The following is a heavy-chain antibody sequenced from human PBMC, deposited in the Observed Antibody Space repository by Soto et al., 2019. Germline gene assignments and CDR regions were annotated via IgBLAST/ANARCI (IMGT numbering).Heavy chain of an antibody. CDR2: INHSGST. D-gene: IGHD6-19*01. CDR3: ARGRKQWLVSRYYYYGMDV. V-gene: IGHV4-34*01. Sequence: SETLSLTCAVYGGSFSGYYWSWIRQPPGKWLEWIGEINHSGSTNYNPSLKSQVTISVDTSKNQFSLKLSSVTAADTAVYYCARGRKQWLVSRYYYYGMDVWGQGXTVTVSS. CDR1: GGSFSGYY. J-gene: IGHJ6*02.